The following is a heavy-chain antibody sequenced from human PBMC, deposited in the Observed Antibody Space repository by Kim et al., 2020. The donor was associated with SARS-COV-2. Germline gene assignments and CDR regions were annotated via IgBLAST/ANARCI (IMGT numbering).Heavy chain of an antibody. CDR1: GYTFTSYG. J-gene: IGHJ3*02. CDR2: ISAYNGNT. CDR3: ARPDSSGWYGYAFDI. V-gene: IGHV1-18*01. Sequence: ASVKVSCKASGYTFTSYGISWVRQAPGQGLEWMGWISAYNGNTNYAQKLQGRVTMTTDTSTSTAYMELGSLRSDDTAVYYCARPDSSGWYGYAFDIWGQGTMVTVSS. D-gene: IGHD6-19*01.